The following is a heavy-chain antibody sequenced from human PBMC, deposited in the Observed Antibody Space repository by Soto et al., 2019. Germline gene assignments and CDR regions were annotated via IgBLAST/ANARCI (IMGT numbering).Heavy chain of an antibody. CDR2: IRGGGGAT. CDR3: TKAYFEWSSAPVC. D-gene: IGHD3-9*01. V-gene: IGHV3-23*01. J-gene: IGHJ4*02. CDR1: GFTFSSYS. Sequence: EVQLLESGGGLVQPGGSLRLSCAASGFTFSSYSMSWVRQAPGKGLEWVSAIRGGGGATYYADSVRGRFTISRDNSRNTLSIQMNSLRAEDMSIYYCTKAYFEWSSAPVCWEQGALVTFSS.